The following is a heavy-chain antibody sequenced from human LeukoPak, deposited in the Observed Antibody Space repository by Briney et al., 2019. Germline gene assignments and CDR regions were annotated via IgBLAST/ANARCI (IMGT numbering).Heavy chain of an antibody. CDR3: AREGLGIASFDI. D-gene: IGHD7-27*01. V-gene: IGHV1-69*13. Sequence: GASVKVSCKASGGTFSSYAISWVRQAPGQGLEWMGGIIPIFGTANYAQKFQGRVTITADESTSTAYMELSSLRSEDTAVYYCAREGLGIASFDIWGQGTMVTASS. CDR2: IIPIFGTA. CDR1: GGTFSSYA. J-gene: IGHJ3*02.